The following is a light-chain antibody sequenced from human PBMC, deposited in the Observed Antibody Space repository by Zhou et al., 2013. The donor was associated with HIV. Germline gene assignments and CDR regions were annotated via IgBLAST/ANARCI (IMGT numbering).Light chain of an antibody. V-gene: IGKV3-15*01. J-gene: IGKJ4*01. CDR3: LQFYDWPLT. CDR1: QSVSTT. CDR2: DAS. Sequence: EVVMTQSPATLAVSPEERATLSCRASQSVSTTLAWYQQKLGQAPRLLIYDASTRATGVPARFSGSGSETEFTLTISSLQSEDFAVYYCLQFYDWPLTFGGGTKVEIK.